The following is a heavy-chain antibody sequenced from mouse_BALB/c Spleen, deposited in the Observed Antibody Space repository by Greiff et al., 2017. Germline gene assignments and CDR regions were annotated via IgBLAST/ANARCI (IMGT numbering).Heavy chain of an antibody. CDR3: ARWGSYFDY. V-gene: IGHV1-80*01. CDR2: IYPGDGDT. Sequence: QVHVKQSGAELVRPGSSVKISCKASGYAFSSYWMNWVKQRPGQGLEWIGQIYPGDGDTNYNGKFKGKATLTADKSSSTAYMQLSSLTSEDSAVYFCARWGSYFDYWGQGTTLTVSS. J-gene: IGHJ2*01. CDR1: GYAFSSYW.